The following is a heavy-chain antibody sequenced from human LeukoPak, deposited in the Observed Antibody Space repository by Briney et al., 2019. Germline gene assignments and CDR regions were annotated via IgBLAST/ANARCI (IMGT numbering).Heavy chain of an antibody. Sequence: GASVKVSCKASGYTFTSYYMHWVRQAPGQGLEWMGIINPSGGSTSYAQKFQGRVTMTRDTSTSTVYMELSSLRSEDTAVYYCASGRFLEWVNDPSDWFDPWGQGTLVTVSS. CDR3: ASGRFLEWVNDPSDWFDP. J-gene: IGHJ5*02. V-gene: IGHV1-46*01. CDR2: INPSGGST. CDR1: GYTFTSYY. D-gene: IGHD3-3*01.